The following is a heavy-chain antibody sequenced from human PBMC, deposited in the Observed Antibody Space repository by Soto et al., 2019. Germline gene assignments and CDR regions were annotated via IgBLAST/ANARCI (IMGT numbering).Heavy chain of an antibody. V-gene: IGHV5-51*01. J-gene: IGHJ6*02. CDR2: IYPGDSDT. Sequence: GESLKISCKGSGYSFTSYWIGWVRQMPGKGLEWMGIIYPGDSDTRYSPPFQGQVTISADKSISTAYLQWSSLKASDTAMYYCASSPRGYCSSTSCRELGNYYGMDVWGQGTTVTVSS. CDR1: GYSFTSYW. D-gene: IGHD2-2*01. CDR3: ASSPRGYCSSTSCRELGNYYGMDV.